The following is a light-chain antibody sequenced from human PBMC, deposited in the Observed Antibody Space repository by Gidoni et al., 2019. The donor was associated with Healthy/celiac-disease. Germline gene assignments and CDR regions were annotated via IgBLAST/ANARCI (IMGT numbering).Light chain of an antibody. V-gene: IGKV4-1*01. CDR2: WAS. CDR3: RQYYSTQLT. J-gene: IGKJ4*01. Sequence: DIVMTQSPDSLAVSLGERATINCKSSQSVLYSSNNKNYLAWYQQKPGKPPKLLIYWASTRESGVPDRLSGSGSGTDFTLTISSLQAEDVAVYYCRQYYSTQLTFGGGTKVEIK. CDR1: QSVLYSSNNKNY.